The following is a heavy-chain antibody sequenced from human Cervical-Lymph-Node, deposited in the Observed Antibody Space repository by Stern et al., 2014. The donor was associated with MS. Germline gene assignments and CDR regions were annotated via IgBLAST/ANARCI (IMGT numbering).Heavy chain of an antibody. CDR1: GYTFTNYA. CDR3: ARGYSTTYLDY. J-gene: IGHJ4*02. Sequence: QVQLVQSGAEVKKPGASVKVSCKASGYTFTNYALHWVRQAPGQRPEWMGWIHPGNGDAKYSQNFQDRVTITRDTSANTVYMELRSLRVGDTAMYYCARGYSTTYLDYWGQGTLVTVSS. D-gene: IGHD6-13*01. CDR2: IHPGNGDA. V-gene: IGHV1-3*01.